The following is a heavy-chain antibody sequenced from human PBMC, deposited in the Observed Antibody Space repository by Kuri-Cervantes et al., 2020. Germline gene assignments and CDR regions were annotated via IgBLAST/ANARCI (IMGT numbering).Heavy chain of an antibody. CDR2: ISSSGSTI. CDR3: ARYSSSWYGHYYYYHMDV. CDR1: GFTFSSYE. Sequence: GGSLRLSCAASGFTFSSYEMNWVRQAPGKGLEWVSYISSSGSTIYYADSVKGRFTISRDNAKNSLYLQMNSLRAEDTAVYYCARYSSSWYGHYYYYHMDVWGKGTTVTVSS. D-gene: IGHD6-13*01. J-gene: IGHJ6*03. V-gene: IGHV3-48*03.